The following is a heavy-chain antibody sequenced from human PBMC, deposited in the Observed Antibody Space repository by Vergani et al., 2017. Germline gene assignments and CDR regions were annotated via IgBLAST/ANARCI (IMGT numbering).Heavy chain of an antibody. CDR3: ARDLYGDYVGVSAFDI. Sequence: QVQLVQSGAEVKKPGASVKVSCKASGYTFTSYGISWVRQAPGQGLEWMGWISAYNGNTNYAQKFQGRVTITADESTSTAYMELSSLRSEDTAVYYCARDLYGDYVGVSAFDIWGQGTMVTVSS. CDR1: GYTFTSYG. CDR2: ISAYNGNT. D-gene: IGHD4-17*01. J-gene: IGHJ3*02. V-gene: IGHV1-18*01.